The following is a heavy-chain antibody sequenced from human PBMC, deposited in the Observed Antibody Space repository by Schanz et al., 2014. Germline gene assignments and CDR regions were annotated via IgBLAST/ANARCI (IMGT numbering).Heavy chain of an antibody. D-gene: IGHD1-1*01. Sequence: QVQLQESGPGLLKPSGTLSLTCAVSGASITSSHWWSWVRQPPGKGLEWIVYIYYSGSTYYNPSLKSRVTISVDTSKNQFSLKLSSVTAADTAVYYCARGGRTTYNYYYGMDVWGQGTTVTVSS. CDR2: IYYSGST. CDR3: ARGGRTTYNYYYGMDV. J-gene: IGHJ6*02. CDR1: GASITSSHW. V-gene: IGHV4-4*02.